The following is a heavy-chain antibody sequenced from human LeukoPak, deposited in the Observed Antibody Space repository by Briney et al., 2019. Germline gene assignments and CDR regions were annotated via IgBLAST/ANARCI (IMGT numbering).Heavy chain of an antibody. J-gene: IGHJ4*02. CDR1: GFTFSAHD. V-gene: IGHV3-11*01. D-gene: IGHD7-27*01. Sequence: GGSLRLSCVASGFTFSAHDMNWMRQAPGKGLEWISFIGTSGNTKYYADSVKGRFTISRDNAKNSLYLQMTSLRDEDTAVYYCGRTGSIDYWGQGTLVTVSS. CDR3: GRTGSIDY. CDR2: IGTSGNTK.